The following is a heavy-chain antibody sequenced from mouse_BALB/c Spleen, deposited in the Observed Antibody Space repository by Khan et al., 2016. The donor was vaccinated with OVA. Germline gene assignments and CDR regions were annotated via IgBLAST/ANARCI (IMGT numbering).Heavy chain of an antibody. V-gene: IGHV5-4*02. D-gene: IGHD2-1*01. CDR1: GFTFSDYY. CDR3: ARGYYGNPFAY. Sequence: EVELVESGGGLVKPGGSLKLSCAASGFTFSDYYMYWVRQTPEKRLEWVATISDGGSYPYYPASVQGRFTISRDDAKNNLYLQMSSLKSEDTAMDYCARGYYGNPFAYWGQGTLVTVSA. CDR2: ISDGGSYP. J-gene: IGHJ3*01.